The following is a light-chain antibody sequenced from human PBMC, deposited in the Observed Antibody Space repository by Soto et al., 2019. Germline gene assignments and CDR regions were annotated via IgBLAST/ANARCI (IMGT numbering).Light chain of an antibody. CDR3: QQYNNWPLT. V-gene: IGKV3-15*01. Sequence: EIQMTQSPATLSVSAGERATLTCRASQSISNEFAWYQQKPEKAPRLLIYGASTRATGVPSRFSGSGSGTEFTLTISSLQSEDFALYYCQQYNNWPLTFGGGTKVDIK. CDR2: GAS. J-gene: IGKJ4*01. CDR1: QSISNE.